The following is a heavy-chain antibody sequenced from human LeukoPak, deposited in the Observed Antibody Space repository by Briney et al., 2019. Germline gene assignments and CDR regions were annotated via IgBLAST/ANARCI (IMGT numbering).Heavy chain of an antibody. V-gene: IGHV1-2*04. CDR2: INPNSGGT. CDR3: ASDAPAANDAFDI. D-gene: IGHD2-2*01. CDR1: GYTFTSYG. J-gene: IGHJ3*02. Sequence: WASVNVSFKASGYTFTSYGISWVRQAPGQGLEWMGWINPNSGGTNYAQKFQGWVTMTRDTSISTAYMELSRLRSDDTAVYYCASDAPAANDAFDIWGQGTMVTVSS.